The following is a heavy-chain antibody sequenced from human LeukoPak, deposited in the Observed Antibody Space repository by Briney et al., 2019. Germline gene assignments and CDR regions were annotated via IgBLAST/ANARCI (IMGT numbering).Heavy chain of an antibody. D-gene: IGHD2-2*01. CDR2: IGPSTSSSI. V-gene: IGHV3-48*01. J-gene: IGHJ5*02. Sequence: GGSLRLSCVGSGFTFRNYAMNWVRQAPGKGLEWISYIGPSTSSSIYYADSIKGRFTISRGNSKNTVYLQMNSLRAEDTAVYYCAKGRASCCDHWGQGVLVTVSS. CDR3: AKGRASCCDH. CDR1: GFTFRNYA.